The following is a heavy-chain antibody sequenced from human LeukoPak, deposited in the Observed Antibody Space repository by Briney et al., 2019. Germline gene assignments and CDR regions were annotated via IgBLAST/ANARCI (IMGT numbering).Heavy chain of an antibody. D-gene: IGHD3-22*01. CDR3: ARDLPYYYDSSGYSVRTLHDY. Sequence: GGSLRLSCAASGFNFSSYWMSWVRQAPGKGLEWVANIKQDGSEKYYVDSVKGRFTISRDNAKNSLYLQMNSLRAEDTAVYYCARDLPYYYDSSGYSVRTLHDYWGQGTLVTVSS. CDR2: IKQDGSEK. CDR1: GFNFSSYW. V-gene: IGHV3-7*01. J-gene: IGHJ4*02.